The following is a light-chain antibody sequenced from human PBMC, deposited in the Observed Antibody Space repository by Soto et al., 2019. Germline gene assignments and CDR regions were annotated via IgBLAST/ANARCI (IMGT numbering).Light chain of an antibody. CDR3: QQYNSYSPKLT. Sequence: DIQMTQSPSTLSASVGDRVTITCRASQSISSWLAWYQQKPGKAPKLLIYKASSLESGVPSRFSGSGSGTEFTLTISSLQPDDFATYYCQQYNSYSPKLTFGQGTKVEIK. CDR2: KAS. J-gene: IGKJ1*01. V-gene: IGKV1-5*03. CDR1: QSISSW.